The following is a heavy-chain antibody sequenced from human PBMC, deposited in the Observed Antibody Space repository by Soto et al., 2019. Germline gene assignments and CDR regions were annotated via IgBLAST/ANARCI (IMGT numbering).Heavy chain of an antibody. CDR3: AREGGYFDSSGSGVYHYYGVDV. D-gene: IGHD3-22*01. CDR2: IYYTGST. J-gene: IGHJ6*02. Sequence: PSETLSLTCSVPGGSISPYFWSWIRKPAGKGLEWIGRIYYTGSTNYNPPLKSRVSMSLDRARNQISLKVNFLTAADTAVYYCAREGGYFDSSGSGVYHYYGVDVWGRGTTVTVSS. V-gene: IGHV4-4*07. CDR1: GGSISPYF.